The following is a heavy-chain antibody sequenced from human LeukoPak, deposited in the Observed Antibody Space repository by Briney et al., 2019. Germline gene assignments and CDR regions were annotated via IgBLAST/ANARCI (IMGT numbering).Heavy chain of an antibody. CDR1: GGSISSYY. J-gene: IGHJ5*02. CDR3: ARQLVTMVRGVIFWFDP. D-gene: IGHD3-10*01. Sequence: PSETLSLTCTVSGGSISSYYWGWLRQPPGKGLEWIGSMYYSGSTYYNPSLKSRVTISVDTSKNQFSLKLSSVTAADTAVYYCARQLVTMVRGVIFWFDPWGQGTLVTVSS. V-gene: IGHV4-39*01. CDR2: MYYSGST.